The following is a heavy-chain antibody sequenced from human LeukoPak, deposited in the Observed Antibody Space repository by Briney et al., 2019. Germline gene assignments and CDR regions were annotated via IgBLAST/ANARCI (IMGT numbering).Heavy chain of an antibody. CDR1: GGSISSGGYY. CDR2: IYYSGST. J-gene: IGHJ5*02. Sequence: SETLSLTCTVSGGSISSGGYYWGWIRQHPGKGLEWIGCIYYSGSTYYNPSLKSRVTISVDTSKNQFSLKLSSVTAADTAVYYCAREAFAYCGGDCYYNWLDPWGQGTLVTVSS. V-gene: IGHV4-31*03. D-gene: IGHD2-21*02. CDR3: AREAFAYCGGDCYYNWLDP.